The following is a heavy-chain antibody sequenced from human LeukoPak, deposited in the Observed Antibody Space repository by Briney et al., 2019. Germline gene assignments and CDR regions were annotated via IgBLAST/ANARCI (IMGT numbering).Heavy chain of an antibody. CDR1: GYTFTGYY. V-gene: IGHV1-2*06. Sequence: ASVKVSCKASGYTFTGYYMHWVRQAPGQRLEWMGRINPNSGGTNYAQKFQGRVTMTRDTSISTAYMELSRLRSDDTAVYYCASILDSSGYYSPWEVDYWGQGTLVTVSS. D-gene: IGHD3-22*01. CDR3: ASILDSSGYYSPWEVDY. CDR2: INPNSGGT. J-gene: IGHJ4*02.